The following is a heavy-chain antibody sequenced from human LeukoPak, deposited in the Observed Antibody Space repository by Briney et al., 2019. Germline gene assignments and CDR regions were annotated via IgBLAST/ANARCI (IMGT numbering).Heavy chain of an antibody. J-gene: IGHJ6*03. V-gene: IGHV1-8*01. CDR1: GYTFTSYD. D-gene: IGHD3-3*01. CDR3: AKGSWSGNYYYYYMDV. CDR2: MNPNSGNT. Sequence: GASVKVSCKASGYTFTSYDINWVRQATGQGLEWMGWMNPNSGNTGYAQKFQGRVIMTRNTSISTAYMELSSLRSEDTAVYYCAKGSWSGNYYYYYMDVWGKGTTVTVSS.